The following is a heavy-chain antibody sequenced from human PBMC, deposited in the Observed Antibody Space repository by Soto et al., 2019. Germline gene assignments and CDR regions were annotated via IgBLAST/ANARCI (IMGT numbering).Heavy chain of an antibody. J-gene: IGHJ3*02. Sequence: QVQLQESGPGLVRPSETLSLTCTVSGGSLSNYNWNWVRQSAGKGLEWIGRIYSNGKAYYNPSLKSRVTMLLDTLNNQVSLRLSSVTAADTAKYYCARERTYQLSGDDTLDIWGLGTMVTVSS. CDR3: ARERTYQLSGDDTLDI. CDR2: IYSNGKA. V-gene: IGHV4-4*07. CDR1: GGSLSNYN. D-gene: IGHD2-2*01.